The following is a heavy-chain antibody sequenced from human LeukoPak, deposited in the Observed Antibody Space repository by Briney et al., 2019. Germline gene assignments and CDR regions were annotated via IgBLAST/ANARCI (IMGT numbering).Heavy chain of an antibody. D-gene: IGHD1-26*01. V-gene: IGHV3-23*01. Sequence: ETLSLTCTVSGGSISSYYWSWIRQPPGKGLEWVSAISGSGGSTYYADSVKGRFTISRDNSKNTLYLQMNSLRAEDTAVYYCAKGLVGATVPPDYWGQGTLVTVSS. CDR3: AKGLVGATVPPDY. J-gene: IGHJ4*02. CDR1: GGSISSYY. CDR2: ISGSGGST.